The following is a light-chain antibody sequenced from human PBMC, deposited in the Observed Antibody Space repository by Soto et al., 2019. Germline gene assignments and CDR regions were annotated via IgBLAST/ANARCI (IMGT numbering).Light chain of an antibody. V-gene: IGKV3-15*01. CDR1: QSVSST. Sequence: EIGMSLSPATVSVTPGERATLXWRSSQSVSSTLAWYQQNPGQAPRLLIYGASTRATGIPARFSGSGSGTEFTLTISSLQSEDFAVYYCQQYNNWPPCTFGQGAK. CDR2: GAS. CDR3: QQYNNWPPCT. J-gene: IGKJ1*01.